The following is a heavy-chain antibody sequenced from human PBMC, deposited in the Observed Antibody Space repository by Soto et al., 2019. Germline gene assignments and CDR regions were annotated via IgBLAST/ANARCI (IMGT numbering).Heavy chain of an antibody. CDR1: GYTFTGYY. J-gene: IGHJ6*02. Sequence: GASVKVSCKASGYTFTGYYMHWVRQAPGQGLEWMGWINPNSGGTNYAQKFQGRVTMTRDTSISTAYMELSRLRSDDTAAYYCARDLAYCGGDCYSRDYYYGMDVWGQGTTVTVSS. CDR3: ARDLAYCGGDCYSRDYYYGMDV. V-gene: IGHV1-2*02. D-gene: IGHD2-21*02. CDR2: INPNSGGT.